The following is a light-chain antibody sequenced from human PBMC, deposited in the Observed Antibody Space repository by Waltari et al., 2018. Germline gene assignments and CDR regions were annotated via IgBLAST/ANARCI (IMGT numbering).Light chain of an antibody. Sequence: QSALTQPRSVSGSPGQSVTISCIGTSGDVGGYNYVSWYQHQSGQAHKLIIYNINKRPSGGPDLFSGSRSGNTASLTISRLQAEDEADYYCSSYAGSDTFVVLGGGTKVIVL. CDR3: SSYAGSDTFVV. V-gene: IGLV2-11*01. J-gene: IGLJ2*01. CDR1: SGDVGGYNY. CDR2: NIN.